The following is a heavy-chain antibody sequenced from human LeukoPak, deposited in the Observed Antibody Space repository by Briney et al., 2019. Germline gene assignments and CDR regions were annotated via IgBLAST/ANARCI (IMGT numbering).Heavy chain of an antibody. V-gene: IGHV4-30-4*07. D-gene: IGHD1-1*01. CDR2: IYYSGST. J-gene: IGHJ3*02. Sequence: SETLSLTCAVSGGSISSGGYSWSWIRQPPGKGLEWIGYIYYSGSTYYNPSLKSRVTISVDTSKNQFSLKLSSVTAADTAVYYCARESRGRRRAFDIWGQGTMVTVSS. CDR1: GGSISSGGYS. CDR3: ARESRGRRRAFDI.